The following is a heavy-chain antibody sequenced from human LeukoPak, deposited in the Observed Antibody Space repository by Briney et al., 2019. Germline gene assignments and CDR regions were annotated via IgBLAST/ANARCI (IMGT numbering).Heavy chain of an antibody. Sequence: GGSLRLSCAASGFTFSSYSMNWVRQAPGKGLEWVSSISSSSSYIYYADSVKGRFTISRDNSKNTLFLQMNSLRAEDTAVYYCAKGSPYYFDYWGQGTLVTVSS. CDR2: ISSSSSYI. CDR3: AKGSPYYFDY. J-gene: IGHJ4*02. V-gene: IGHV3-21*01. CDR1: GFTFSSYS.